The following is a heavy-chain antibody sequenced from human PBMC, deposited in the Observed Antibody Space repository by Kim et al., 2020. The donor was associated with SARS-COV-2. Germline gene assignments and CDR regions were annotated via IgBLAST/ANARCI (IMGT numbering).Heavy chain of an antibody. Sequence: GGSLRLSCAASGFTFSDYYMSWIRQAPGKGLEWVSYISSSSYTNYADSVKGRFTISRDNAKNSLYLQMNSLRAEDTAVYYCARDREVRYFDWLPVAYYYGMDVWGQGTTVTVSS. CDR1: GFTFSDYY. CDR2: ISSSSYT. V-gene: IGHV3-11*05. CDR3: ARDREVRYFDWLPVAYYYGMDV. J-gene: IGHJ6*01. D-gene: IGHD3-9*01.